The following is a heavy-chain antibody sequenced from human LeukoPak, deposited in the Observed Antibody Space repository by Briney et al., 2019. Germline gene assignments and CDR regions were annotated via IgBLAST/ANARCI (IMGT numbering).Heavy chain of an antibody. V-gene: IGHV1-18*01. Sequence: ASVKVSCKASGYTFTSYGISWVRQAPGQGLEWMGWISAYNGNTNYAQKLQGRVTMTTDTSTSTAYMELRSLRAEDTAVYYCAKVVVGATSALWNAFDIWGQGTMVTVSS. J-gene: IGHJ3*02. CDR1: GYTFTSYG. CDR2: ISAYNGNT. D-gene: IGHD1-26*01. CDR3: AKVVVGATSALWNAFDI.